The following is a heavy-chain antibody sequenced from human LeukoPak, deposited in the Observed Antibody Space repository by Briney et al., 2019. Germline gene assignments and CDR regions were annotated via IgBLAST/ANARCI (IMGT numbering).Heavy chain of an antibody. CDR3: AILGYSISVFDC. Sequence: PGRSLRLSCAASGFTFRNYAIRWVRQAPGKGLEWAALISKDGTNKYYPDSVKGRFTISRDNSKNTLYLQMNSLRAEDTAVYYCAILGYSISVFDCWGQGTLVTVSS. CDR1: GFTFRNYA. V-gene: IGHV3-30-3*01. J-gene: IGHJ4*02. D-gene: IGHD6-13*01. CDR2: ISKDGTNK.